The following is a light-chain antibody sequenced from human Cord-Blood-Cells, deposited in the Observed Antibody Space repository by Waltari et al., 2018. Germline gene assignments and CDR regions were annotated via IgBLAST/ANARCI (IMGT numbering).Light chain of an antibody. V-gene: IGLV2-14*01. CDR1: SSDVGGYNY. CDR2: DVS. J-gene: IGLJ2*01. Sequence: QSALTQPASVSGSPGQSITISCTGTSSDVGGYNYVSWYQQHPGKAPKLMIYDVSNRPSGVSIRFPGSKSGYTASLTISVLQAEDTADYYCSSYTSSSTLVFGGGTKLTVL. CDR3: SSYTSSSTLV.